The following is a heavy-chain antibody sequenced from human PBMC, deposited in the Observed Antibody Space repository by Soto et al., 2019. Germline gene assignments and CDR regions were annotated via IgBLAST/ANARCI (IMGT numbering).Heavy chain of an antibody. CDR3: ARVGGSGWSYFDY. D-gene: IGHD6-13*01. J-gene: IGHJ4*02. Sequence: VASVKVSCKASGGTFSSYAISWVRQAPGQGLEWMGGIIPIFGTANYAQKFQGRVTITADESTSTAYMELSSLRSEDTAVYYCARVGGSGWSYFDYWGQGTLVTVSS. V-gene: IGHV1-69*13. CDR1: GGTFSSYA. CDR2: IIPIFGTA.